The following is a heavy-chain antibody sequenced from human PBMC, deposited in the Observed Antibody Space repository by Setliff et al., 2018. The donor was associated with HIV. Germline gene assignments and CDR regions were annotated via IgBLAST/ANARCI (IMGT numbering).Heavy chain of an antibody. V-gene: IGHV4-59*01. D-gene: IGHD1-1*01. CDR3: ASGGSGTRAPPRY. J-gene: IGHJ4*02. Sequence: PSETLSLTCTVAGGSNSRYYWSWIRQPPGEGLEWIGYIFYSGSTNYNPSLKRRVTISLATSKTQFSLKLTSVAAADTAVYYCASGGSGTRAPPRYWGQGTLVTVSS. CDR1: GGSNSRYY. CDR2: IFYSGST.